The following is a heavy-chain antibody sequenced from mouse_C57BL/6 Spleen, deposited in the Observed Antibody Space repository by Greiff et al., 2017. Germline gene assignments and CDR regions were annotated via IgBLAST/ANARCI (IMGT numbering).Heavy chain of an antibody. CDR1: GYTFTSYW. J-gene: IGHJ4*01. Sequence: QVQLQQSGAELVMPGASVKLSCKASGYTFTSYWMHWVKQRPGQGLEWIGEIDPSDSYTNYNQKFKGKSTLTVDKSSSTAYMQLSSLTSEDSAVYYCARNDYSNYSYYAMDYWGQGTSVTVSS. CDR3: ARNDYSNYSYYAMDY. V-gene: IGHV1-69*01. CDR2: IDPSDSYT. D-gene: IGHD2-5*01.